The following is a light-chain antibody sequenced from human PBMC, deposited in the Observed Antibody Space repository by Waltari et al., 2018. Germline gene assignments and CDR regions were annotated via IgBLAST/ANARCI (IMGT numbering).Light chain of an antibody. CDR1: QSVRSF. CDR2: DAS. CDR3: QQRIYWPLT. J-gene: IGKJ4*02. Sequence: EIVLTQSPATLSLSPGESDTLSCRASQSVRSFLAWYQQKPGQAPRLLIHDASNRATGIPVRFSGSGSGTDFTLTISSLEPEDFAVYYCQQRIYWPLTFGGGTKVEIK. V-gene: IGKV3-11*01.